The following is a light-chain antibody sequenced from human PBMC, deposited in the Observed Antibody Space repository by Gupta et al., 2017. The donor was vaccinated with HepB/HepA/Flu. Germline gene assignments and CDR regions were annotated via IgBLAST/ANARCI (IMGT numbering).Light chain of an antibody. CDR2: DVI. V-gene: IGLV2-11*01. Sequence: QSALTQPRSVSGSPGQSVTISCTGTSSDVANYNYVSWYQQHPGKAPKLIIYDVIKRPSGVPDRFSGSKAGNTASLTISGLQAEDDADYYCCSYAGRYTYVFGNGTKVTVL. CDR1: SSDVANYNY. CDR3: CSYAGRYTYV. J-gene: IGLJ1*01.